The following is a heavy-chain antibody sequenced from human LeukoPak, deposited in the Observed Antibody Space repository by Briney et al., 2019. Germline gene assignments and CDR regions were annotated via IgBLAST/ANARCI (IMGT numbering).Heavy chain of an antibody. Sequence: LRLSCAASGFTFSGYEMNWVRQPPGKGLEWIGEIHRSGSPNYNPSLQSRVTISIDRSRNQIALELSSVTAADTAVYYCAREILGGFNPGAYWGQGTLVTVSS. CDR1: GFTFSGYE. CDR2: IHRSGSP. J-gene: IGHJ4*02. CDR3: AREILGGFNPGAY. D-gene: IGHD1-14*01. V-gene: IGHV4-34*01.